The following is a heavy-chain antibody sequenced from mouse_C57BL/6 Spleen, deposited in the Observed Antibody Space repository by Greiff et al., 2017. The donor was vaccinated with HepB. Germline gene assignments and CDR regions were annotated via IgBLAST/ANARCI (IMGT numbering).Heavy chain of an antibody. D-gene: IGHD1-1*01. J-gene: IGHJ1*03. CDR3: ARRGAVVVPYWYLDV. V-gene: IGHV1-50*01. CDR1: GYTFTSYW. CDR2: IDPSDSYS. Sequence: QVQLQQPGAELVKPGASVKLSCKASGYTFTSYWMQWVKQRLGQGLEWIGEIDPSDSYSNYHQKFKGKATLTVVTSSSTAYMQLSSLTSEDTAVYDWARRGAVVVPYWYLDVWGTGTTVTVSS.